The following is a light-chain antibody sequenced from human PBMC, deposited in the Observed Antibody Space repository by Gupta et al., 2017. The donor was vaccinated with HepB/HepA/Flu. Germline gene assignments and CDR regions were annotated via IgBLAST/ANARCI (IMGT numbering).Light chain of an antibody. V-gene: IGLV2-14*03. CDR3: SSYTSSSTLVV. Sequence: QSALTQPASVSGSPGPSITLPCTGTSSDVGGYTYVSWYQQHPGKAPKIMIYDVSNRPSGVSNRFSGSKSGNTASLTISGLQAEDEANYYCSSYTSSSTLVVFGGGTKLTVL. CDR1: SSDVGGYTY. J-gene: IGLJ2*01. CDR2: DVS.